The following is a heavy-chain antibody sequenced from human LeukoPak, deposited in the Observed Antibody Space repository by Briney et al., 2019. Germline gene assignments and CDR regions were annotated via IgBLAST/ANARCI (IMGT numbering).Heavy chain of an antibody. V-gene: IGHV4-4*07. CDR2: IYTSGST. J-gene: IGHJ4*02. Sequence: SETLSLTCTVSGGSISSYYWSWIRQPAGKGLEWIGRIYTSGSTNYNPSLKSRVTMSVDTSKNQFSLKLSSVTAADTAVYYCASEITYYDILTGPAYFDYWGQGTLVTVSS. D-gene: IGHD3-9*01. CDR3: ASEITYYDILTGPAYFDY. CDR1: GGSISSYY.